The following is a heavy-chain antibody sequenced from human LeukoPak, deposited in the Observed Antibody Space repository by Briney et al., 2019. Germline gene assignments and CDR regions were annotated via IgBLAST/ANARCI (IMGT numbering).Heavy chain of an antibody. CDR3: ARERGGYSYGDY. D-gene: IGHD5-18*01. Sequence: GASVKVSCKASGYTFSSYGISWVRQAPGQGLEWMGWIITYNGNTNYAQKLQGRVTMTTDTSTSTAYMELRSLRSDDTAVYYCARERGGYSYGDYWGQGTLVTVSS. CDR2: IITYNGNT. V-gene: IGHV1-18*01. J-gene: IGHJ4*02. CDR1: GYTFSSYG.